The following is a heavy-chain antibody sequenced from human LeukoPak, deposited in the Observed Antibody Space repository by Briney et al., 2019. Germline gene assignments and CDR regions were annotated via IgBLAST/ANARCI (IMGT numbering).Heavy chain of an antibody. J-gene: IGHJ4*02. Sequence: SETLSLTCTVSGGSISSYYWSWIRQPPGKGLEWIGYIYYSGSTNYSPSLKSRVTISVDTSKNQFSLKLSSVTAADTAVYYCARQLTQLTGDSPFDYWGQGTLVTVSS. CDR3: ARQLTQLTGDSPFDY. CDR2: IYYSGST. V-gene: IGHV4-59*08. D-gene: IGHD7-27*01. CDR1: GGSISSYY.